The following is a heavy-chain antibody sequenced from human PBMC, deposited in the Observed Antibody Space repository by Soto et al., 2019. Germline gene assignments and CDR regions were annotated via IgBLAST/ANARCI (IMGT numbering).Heavy chain of an antibody. D-gene: IGHD3-9*01. CDR2: ISSSSSYI. V-gene: IGHV3-21*01. J-gene: IGHJ5*02. CDR3: ARDPTLSNFDWLEDPESRNWFDP. CDR1: GFTFSSYS. Sequence: EVQLVESGGGLVKPGGSLRLSCAASGFTFSSYSMNWVRQAPGKGLEWVSSISSSSSYIYYADSVKGRFTISRDNAKNSLYLQMNSLRAEDTAVYYCARDPTLSNFDWLEDPESRNWFDPWGQGTLVTVSS.